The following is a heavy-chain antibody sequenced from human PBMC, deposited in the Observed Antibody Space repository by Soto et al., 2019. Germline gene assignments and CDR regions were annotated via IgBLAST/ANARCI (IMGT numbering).Heavy chain of an antibody. D-gene: IGHD3-16*01. CDR2: FYSSGST. CDR1: GGSVTSGNYY. Sequence: KASETLSLTCTVSGGSVTSGNYYWNWIRQPPGKGLEWIGYFYSSGSTNYNPSLKSRVTISVDTSKRQFSLKLTSVTAADTAVYFCARDLAIYDSIYHGMDVWGQGTTVTVSS. CDR3: ARDLAIYDSIYHGMDV. V-gene: IGHV4-61*01. J-gene: IGHJ6*02.